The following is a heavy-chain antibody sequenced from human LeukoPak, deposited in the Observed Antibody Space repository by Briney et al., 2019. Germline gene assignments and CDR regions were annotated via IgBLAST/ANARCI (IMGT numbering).Heavy chain of an antibody. J-gene: IGHJ3*02. CDR1: GGTFSSYG. Sequence: ASVKVSCKASGGTFSSYGISWVRQAPGQGLEWMGGIIPIFGTANYAQKFQGRVTITVDESTSTAFLELSSLRSEDTAVYYCARQQGTYYYDSSGRPGAFDIWGQGTMVTVSS. D-gene: IGHD3-22*01. V-gene: IGHV1-69*13. CDR2: IIPIFGTA. CDR3: ARQQGTYYYDSSGRPGAFDI.